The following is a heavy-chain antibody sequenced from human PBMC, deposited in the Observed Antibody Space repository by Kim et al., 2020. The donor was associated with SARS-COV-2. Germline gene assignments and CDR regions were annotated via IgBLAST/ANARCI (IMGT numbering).Heavy chain of an antibody. V-gene: IGHV4-34*01. J-gene: IGHJ6*02. Sequence: SETLSLTCAVYGGSFSGYYWSWIRQPPGKGLEWIGEINHSGSTNYNPSLKSRVTLSVDTSKNQFSLKLSSVTAADTAVYYCARGRLPTIFGVVIFRYGMDVWGQGTTVTVSS. CDR1: GGSFSGYY. CDR3: ARGRLPTIFGVVIFRYGMDV. CDR2: INHSGST. D-gene: IGHD3-3*01.